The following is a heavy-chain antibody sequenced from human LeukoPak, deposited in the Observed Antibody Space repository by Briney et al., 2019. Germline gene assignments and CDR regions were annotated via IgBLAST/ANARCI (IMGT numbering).Heavy chain of an antibody. D-gene: IGHD3-10*01. CDR3: ARHGWFGELLSYFDY. CDR2: IYYSGST. J-gene: IGHJ4*02. Sequence: PSETLPLTCTVSGGSISSYYWSWIRQPPGKGLEWIGYIYYSGSTNYNPSLKSRVAISVDTSKNQFSLKLSSVTAADTAVYYCARHGWFGELLSYFDYWGQGTLVTVSS. CDR1: GGSISSYY. V-gene: IGHV4-59*08.